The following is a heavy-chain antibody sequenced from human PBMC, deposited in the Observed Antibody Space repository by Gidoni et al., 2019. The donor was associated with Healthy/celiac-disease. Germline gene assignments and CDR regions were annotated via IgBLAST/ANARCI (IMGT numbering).Heavy chain of an antibody. CDR2: MNPNSSNT. J-gene: IGHJ4*02. Sequence: QVQLVQSGAEVKKPGASVKVSCKASGYTYTSYDINWVRQATGQGLEWMGWMNPNSSNTGYAQKFQGRVTMTRNTSISTAYMELSSLRSEDTAVYYCARGVPLYGYSSSPGNAWGQGTLVTVSS. CDR3: ARGVPLYGYSSSPGNA. D-gene: IGHD6-6*01. V-gene: IGHV1-8*01. CDR1: GYTYTSYD.